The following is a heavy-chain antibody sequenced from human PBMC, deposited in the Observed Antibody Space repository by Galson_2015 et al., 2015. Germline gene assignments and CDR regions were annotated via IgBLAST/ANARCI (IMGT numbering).Heavy chain of an antibody. CDR1: GYTFTSYD. V-gene: IGHV1-8*01. CDR3: ARNVAETGDFDY. Sequence: SVKVSCKASGYTFTSYDINWVRQATGQGLEWMGWMNPNSGNTGYAQKFQGRVTMTRSTSIGTAYMELSSLKSEGTAVYYCARNVAETGDFDYWGQGTLVTVSS. D-gene: IGHD6-19*01. CDR2: MNPNSGNT. J-gene: IGHJ4*02.